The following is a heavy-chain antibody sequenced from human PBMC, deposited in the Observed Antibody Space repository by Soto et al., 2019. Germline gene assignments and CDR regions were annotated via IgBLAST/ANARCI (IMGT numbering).Heavy chain of an antibody. CDR3: AKAPASGYYTSYYFDY. J-gene: IGHJ4*02. D-gene: IGHD3-3*01. V-gene: IGHV3-23*01. CDR2: ISGSGGST. CDR1: GFTFSSYA. Sequence: GGSLRLSCAASGFTFSSYAMSWVRQAPGKGLEWVSAISGSGGSTYYADSVKGRFTISRDNSKNTLYLQMNSLRAEDTAVYYCAKAPASGYYTSYYFDYWGQGTLVIVSS.